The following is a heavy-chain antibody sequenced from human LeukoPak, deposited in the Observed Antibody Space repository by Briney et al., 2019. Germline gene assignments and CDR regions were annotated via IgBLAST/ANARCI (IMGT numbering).Heavy chain of an antibody. D-gene: IGHD2-15*01. Sequence: SETLSLTCTVSGGSISSYYWSWIRQPAGKGLEWIGRIYTSGSTNYNPSLKSRVTMSVDTSKNQFSLKLSSVTAADTAVYYCARDIVVVVAQRDDAFDIWGQGTMVAVSS. CDR2: IYTSGST. V-gene: IGHV4-4*07. CDR3: ARDIVVVVAQRDDAFDI. CDR1: GGSISSYY. J-gene: IGHJ3*02.